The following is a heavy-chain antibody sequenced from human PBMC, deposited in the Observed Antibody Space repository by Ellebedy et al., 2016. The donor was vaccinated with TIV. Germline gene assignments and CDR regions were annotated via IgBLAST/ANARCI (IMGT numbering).Heavy chain of an antibody. CDR3: ARITGDHDWFDP. CDR1: GYTFTSYD. V-gene: IGHV1-8*01. J-gene: IGHJ5*02. Sequence: AASVKVSCKASGYTFTSYDINWVRQATGQGLEWMGRMNPNSGNTGYAQKFQGRVTMTRNTSISTAYMELSSLRSEDTAVYYCARITGDHDWFDPWGQGTLVTVSS. D-gene: IGHD7-27*01. CDR2: MNPNSGNT.